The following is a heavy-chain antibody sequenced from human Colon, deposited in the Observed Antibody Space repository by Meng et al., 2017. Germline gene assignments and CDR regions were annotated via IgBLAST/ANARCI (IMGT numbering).Heavy chain of an antibody. CDR3: ASGKSGFNY. V-gene: IGHV3-11*01. J-gene: IGHJ4*02. D-gene: IGHD2-8*02. Sequence: QVCRGQSGGGLVKPVRSLRLSCAASGFTFSDYYTSWILQAPGKGLEWVSYIDSDSTTYYADSVKGRFTISRDNAKKSLYLQMSSLRVEDTAVYYCASGKSGFNYWGQGALVTVSS. CDR1: GFTFSDYY. CDR2: IDSDSTT.